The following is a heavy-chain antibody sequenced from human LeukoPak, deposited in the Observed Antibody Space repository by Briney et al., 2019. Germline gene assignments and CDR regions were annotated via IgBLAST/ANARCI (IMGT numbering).Heavy chain of an antibody. CDR3: ARVRGYYDSSGYDY. CDR2: INPNSGGT. V-gene: IGHV1-2*02. Sequence: GASVKVSCKASGYTFTGYYMHWVRQAPGQGLEWMGWINPNSGGTNYAQKFQGRVTMTRDTSISTAYMELSRLRSDDTAVYYCARVRGYYDSSGYDYWGQGTLVTVSS. D-gene: IGHD3-22*01. CDR1: GYTFTGYY. J-gene: IGHJ4*02.